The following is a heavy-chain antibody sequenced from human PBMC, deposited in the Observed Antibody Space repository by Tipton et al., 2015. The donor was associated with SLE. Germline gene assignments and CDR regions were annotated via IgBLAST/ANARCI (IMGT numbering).Heavy chain of an antibody. J-gene: IGHJ4*02. D-gene: IGHD6-13*01. Sequence: TLSLTCTVSGGSIGSSSYYWGWIRQPPGKGLGGFGSFYYSGSTYYNPSPKSRVTLSVDTSKNQFSLKLSSVTAADTAVYYCARGPSSPHSSSWYGIDHWGQGTLVTVSS. CDR2: FYYSGST. V-gene: IGHV4-39*07. CDR1: GGSIGSSSYY. CDR3: ARGPSSPHSSSWYGIDH.